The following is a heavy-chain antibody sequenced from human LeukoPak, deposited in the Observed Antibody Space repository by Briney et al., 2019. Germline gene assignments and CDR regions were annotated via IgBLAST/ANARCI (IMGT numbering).Heavy chain of an antibody. CDR2: IIPIFNTA. CDR3: AREYIGGGVEPYDY. D-gene: IGHD3-16*01. Sequence: ASVTVSCKASGGPFSSYALSWVRQAPGQGLEWMGGIIPIFNTANYAQKFQGRVTITADESTTTAYMELSSLTSEDTAVYYCAREYIGGGVEPYDYWGQGTLVTVSS. J-gene: IGHJ4*02. V-gene: IGHV1-69*01. CDR1: GGPFSSYA.